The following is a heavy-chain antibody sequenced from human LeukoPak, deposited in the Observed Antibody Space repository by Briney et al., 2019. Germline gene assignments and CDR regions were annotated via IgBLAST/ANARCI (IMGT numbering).Heavy chain of an antibody. Sequence: PGGSLRLSCAASGFTFSSYTFDWVRQAPGKGLKWVSSITGGDVFIYQADSVKGRFTVSRDNAKNTLYLQMNRLRAEDTAVYYCAREGDLMGATMDSWGQGTLVIVSS. CDR1: GFTFSSYT. CDR2: ITGGDVFI. D-gene: IGHD3-16*01. J-gene: IGHJ5*01. V-gene: IGHV3-21*01. CDR3: AREGDLMGATMDS.